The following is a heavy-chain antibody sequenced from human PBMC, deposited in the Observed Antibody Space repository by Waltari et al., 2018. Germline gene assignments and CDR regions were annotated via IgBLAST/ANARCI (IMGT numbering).Heavy chain of an antibody. V-gene: IGHV4-39*01. D-gene: IGHD3-3*01. Sequence: QLQLQESGPGLVKPSETLSLTCTVSGGSISSSSYYWCWIRQPPGKGLEWIGSIYYSGSTYYNPSLKSRVTISVLTSKNQFSLKLSSVTAADTAVYYCASNDFWSGYYPYAFDIWGQGTMVTVSS. CDR3: ASNDFWSGYYPYAFDI. CDR1: GGSISSSSYY. J-gene: IGHJ3*02. CDR2: IYYSGST.